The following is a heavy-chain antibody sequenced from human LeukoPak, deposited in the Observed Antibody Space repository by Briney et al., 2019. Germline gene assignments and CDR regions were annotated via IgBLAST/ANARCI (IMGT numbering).Heavy chain of an antibody. Sequence: SETLSLTCAVYGVSFSGYYWSWVRQPPGKGLEWIGEINHSGSTNYNPSLKSRVTISVDTSKNQFSLKLSSVTAADTAVYYCARGSVANFDYWGQGTLVTVSS. D-gene: IGHD5-12*01. CDR3: ARGSVANFDY. J-gene: IGHJ4*02. CDR2: INHSGST. V-gene: IGHV4-34*01. CDR1: GVSFSGYY.